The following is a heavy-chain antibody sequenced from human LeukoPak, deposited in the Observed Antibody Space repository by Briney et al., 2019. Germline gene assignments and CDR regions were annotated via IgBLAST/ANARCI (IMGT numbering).Heavy chain of an antibody. J-gene: IGHJ4*02. V-gene: IGHV3-21*01. CDR1: GFTFSSYS. CDR2: ISSSSSYI. CDR3: PRDLSKLVVPAAADY. Sequence: GGSLRLSCAASGFTFSSYSMNLVRQAPGRGLEWVSTISSSSSYIYYADSVKGRFTISRDNAKNSLYLQMNSLRAEDTAVYYCPRDLSKLVVPAAADYWGQGTLVTVSS. D-gene: IGHD2-2*01.